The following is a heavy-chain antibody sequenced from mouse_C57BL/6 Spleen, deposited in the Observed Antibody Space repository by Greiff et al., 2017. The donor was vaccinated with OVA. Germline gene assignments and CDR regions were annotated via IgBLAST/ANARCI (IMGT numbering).Heavy chain of an antibody. CDR1: GYTFTSYW. D-gene: IGHD1-1*01. CDR2: IHPNSGST. V-gene: IGHV1-64*01. CDR3: AKVLTTGEAMDY. Sequence: QVQLQQPGAELVKPGASVKLSCKASGYTFTSYWMHWVKQRPGQGLEWIGMIHPNSGSTNYNEKFKSKATLTVDTSSSTAYLQLSSLTSEDSAVYDCAKVLTTGEAMDYWGQGTSVTVSA. J-gene: IGHJ4*01.